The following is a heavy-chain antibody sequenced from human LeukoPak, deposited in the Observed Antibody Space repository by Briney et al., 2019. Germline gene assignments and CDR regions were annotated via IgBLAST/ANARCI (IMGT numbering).Heavy chain of an antibody. J-gene: IGHJ5*02. CDR2: IYYSGST. CDR3: AREIGSGSSPS. D-gene: IGHD3-10*01. CDR1: GGSISSSSYY. V-gene: IGHV4-39*07. Sequence: SETLSLTCTVSGGSISSSSYYWGWIRQPPGKGLEWIGSIYYSGSTYYNPSLKSRVTISVDTSKNQFSLKLSSVTAADTAVYYCAREIGSGSSPSWGQGTLVTVSS.